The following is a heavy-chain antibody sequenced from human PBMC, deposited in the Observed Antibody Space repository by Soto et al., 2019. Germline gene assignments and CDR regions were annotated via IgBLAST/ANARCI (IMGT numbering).Heavy chain of an antibody. CDR2: IYDGGTT. Sequence: SETLSLTSTVFGGSISSAAYCWSWIRQSPDKGLEWIGHIYDGGTTYSSPSLKGRVTISADTSETQFSLKLNSVSAADTAVYYCARGPSGDKVDYWGQGIQVTVSS. CDR3: ARGPSGDKVDY. CDR1: GGSISSAAYC. D-gene: IGHD7-27*01. V-gene: IGHV4-30-4*01. J-gene: IGHJ4*02.